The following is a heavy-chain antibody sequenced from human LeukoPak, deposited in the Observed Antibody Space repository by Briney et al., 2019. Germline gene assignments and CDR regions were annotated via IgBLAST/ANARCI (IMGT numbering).Heavy chain of an antibody. V-gene: IGHV4-59*01. J-gene: IGHJ4*02. Sequence: SETLSLTCTVSGGSISSYYWSWIRQPPGKGLEWIGYIYYSGSTNYNPSLKSRVTISVDTSKNQFSLKLSSVTAADTAVYYCARGPPGAVAGNFDYWGQGTLVTVSS. CDR1: GGSISSYY. CDR3: ARGPPGAVAGNFDY. CDR2: IYYSGST. D-gene: IGHD6-19*01.